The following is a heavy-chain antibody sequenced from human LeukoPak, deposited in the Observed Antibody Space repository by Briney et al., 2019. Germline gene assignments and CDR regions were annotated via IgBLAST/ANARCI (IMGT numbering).Heavy chain of an antibody. V-gene: IGHV3-53*05. CDR2: IYSGGST. CDR3: AKFLPTHIVVANYYFDY. Sequence: PGGSLRLSCAASGFTVSSNYMSWVRQAPGKGLEWVSVIYSGGSTYYADSVKGRFTISRDNSKNTLYLQMNSLRAEDMAVYYCAKFLPTHIVVANYYFDYWGQGTLVTVSS. D-gene: IGHD2-21*01. CDR1: GFTVSSNY. J-gene: IGHJ4*02.